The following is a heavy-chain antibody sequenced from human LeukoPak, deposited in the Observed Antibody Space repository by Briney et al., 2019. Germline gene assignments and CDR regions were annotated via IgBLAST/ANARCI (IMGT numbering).Heavy chain of an antibody. CDR2: ISYDGSNK. CDR1: GFTFSSYA. V-gene: IGHV3-30-3*01. D-gene: IGHD1-26*01. J-gene: IGHJ6*02. CDR3: ARAPSSFESSPDYYYYGMDV. Sequence: GGSLRLSCAASGFTFSSYAMHWVRQAPGKGLEWVAGISYDGSNKYYADSVKGRFTISRDNSKNTLYLQMNSLRAEDTAVYYCARAPSSFESSPDYYYYGMDVWGQGTTVTVSS.